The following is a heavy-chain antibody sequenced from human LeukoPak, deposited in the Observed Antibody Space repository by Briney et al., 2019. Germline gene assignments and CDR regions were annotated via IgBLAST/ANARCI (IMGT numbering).Heavy chain of an antibody. CDR1: GSTFSTYG. CDR2: IRYDGSNK. D-gene: IGHD3-3*01. Sequence: GGSLRLSCAASGSTFSTYGMHWVRQAPGKGLEWVAFIRYDGSNKYYADSVKGRFTISRDNSKNTLYLQMNSLRAEDTAVYYCAKLWSYYFDYWGQGTLVTVSS. J-gene: IGHJ4*02. V-gene: IGHV3-30*02. CDR3: AKLWSYYFDY.